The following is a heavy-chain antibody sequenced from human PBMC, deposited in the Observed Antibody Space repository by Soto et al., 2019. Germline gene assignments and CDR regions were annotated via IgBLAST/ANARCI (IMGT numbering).Heavy chain of an antibody. J-gene: IGHJ5*01. CDR1: SGSISSSNW. D-gene: IGHD4-4*01. CDR3: ARGRGDYSIGSWWFDS. V-gene: IGHV4-4*02. CDR2: IYHSGST. Sequence: GTLSLTCAVSSGSISSSNWWSWVRQPPGKGLEWIGEIYHSGSTNYNPSLKGRVTISVDKSKNQLSLKLSSVTAADTAVYYCARGRGDYSIGSWWFDSWGQGTLVTVSS.